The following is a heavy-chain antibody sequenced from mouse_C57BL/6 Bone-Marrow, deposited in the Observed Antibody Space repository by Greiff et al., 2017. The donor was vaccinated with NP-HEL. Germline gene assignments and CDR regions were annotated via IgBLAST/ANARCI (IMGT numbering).Heavy chain of an antibody. CDR2: IGPGSGST. Sequence: QVQLQQSGAELVKPGASVKISCKASGYTFTDYYINWVKQRPGQGLEWIGKIGPGSGSTYYNEKFKGKATLTADKSSSTAYMQLSSLTSEDSAVYFCARNPPFITTVVATGFDYWGQGTTLTVSS. V-gene: IGHV1-77*01. CDR3: ARNPPFITTVVATGFDY. J-gene: IGHJ2*01. CDR1: GYTFTDYY. D-gene: IGHD1-1*01.